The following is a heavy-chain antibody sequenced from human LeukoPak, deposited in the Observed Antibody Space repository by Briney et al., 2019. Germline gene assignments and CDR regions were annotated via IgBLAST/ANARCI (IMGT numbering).Heavy chain of an antibody. CDR1: GFTFSSYG. D-gene: IGHD3-10*01. Sequence: PGGSLRLSCAASGFTFSSYGMHWVRQAPGKGLEWVAVISYDGSNKYYADSVKGRFTISRDNSKNTLYLQMNSLRAEDTAVYYCARDGFYYGSGSYAFDYWGQGTLVTVSS. V-gene: IGHV3-30*03. CDR2: ISYDGSNK. J-gene: IGHJ4*02. CDR3: ARDGFYYGSGSYAFDY.